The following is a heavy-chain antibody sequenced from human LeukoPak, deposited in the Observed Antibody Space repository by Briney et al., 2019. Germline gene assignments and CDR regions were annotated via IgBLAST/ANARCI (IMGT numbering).Heavy chain of an antibody. J-gene: IGHJ5*01. CDR3: ARGFCGGGSCYSDPS. CDR2: ISYDGSNK. Sequence: GGSLRLSCAASGFTFSSYAMHWVRQAPGKGLEWVAVISYDGSNKYYADPVKGRFTISRDNSKNTLYLQMNSLRAEDTAVYYCARGFCGGGSCYSDPSWGHGTLVTVSS. D-gene: IGHD2-15*01. V-gene: IGHV3-30*04. CDR1: GFTFSSYA.